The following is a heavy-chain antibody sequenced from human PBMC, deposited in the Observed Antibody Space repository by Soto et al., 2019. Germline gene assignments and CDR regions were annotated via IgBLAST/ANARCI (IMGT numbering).Heavy chain of an antibody. CDR3: ARVPDY. CDR2: MFHSGST. Sequence: SETLSLTCAVSGGSISSSNWGWIRQPPGKGLEWIASMFHSGSTYYNPSLKSRVTISINTSKTQFSLKLNSVTAADTAVYYCARVPDYWGQGILVTVSS. D-gene: IGHD2-2*01. V-gene: IGHV4-39*01. J-gene: IGHJ4*02. CDR1: GGSISSSN.